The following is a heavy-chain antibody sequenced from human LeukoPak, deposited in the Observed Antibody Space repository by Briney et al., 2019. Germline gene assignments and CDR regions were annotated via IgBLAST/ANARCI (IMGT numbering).Heavy chain of an antibody. Sequence: PGGSLRLSCAASGFTFSASAIHWVRQASGKGLEWVGHIRSYANRHATAYATSVKGRFTISRDDSENTAYLQMNGLKTEDTAVYYCTRQETPFDDWGQGTLVTVSS. CDR3: TRQETPFDD. CDR1: GFTFSASA. CDR2: IRSYANRHAT. V-gene: IGHV3-73*01. J-gene: IGHJ4*02.